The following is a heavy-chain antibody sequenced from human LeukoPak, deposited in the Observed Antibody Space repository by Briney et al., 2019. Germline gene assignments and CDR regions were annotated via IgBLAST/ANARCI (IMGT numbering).Heavy chain of an antibody. Sequence: ASVKVSCKVSGYTLTVLSMHWVPHAPGKGLEWMGGFDPEDGETIYAQKFQGRVTMTEDTSTDTAYMELSSLRSEYTAVYYCALGTMIRGVIKSPFDYWGQGTLVTVSS. CDR3: ALGTMIRGVIKSPFDY. CDR2: FDPEDGET. V-gene: IGHV1-24*01. D-gene: IGHD3-10*01. J-gene: IGHJ4*02. CDR1: GYTLTVLS.